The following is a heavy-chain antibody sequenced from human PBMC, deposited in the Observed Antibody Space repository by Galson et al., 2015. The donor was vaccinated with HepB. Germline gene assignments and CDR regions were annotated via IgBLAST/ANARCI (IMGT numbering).Heavy chain of an antibody. J-gene: IGHJ4*02. Sequence: SLRLSCAASGFTFSSYGMHWVRQAPGKGLEWVAVISYDGSNKYYADSVKGRFTISRDNSKNTLYLQMNSLRAEDTAVYYCAKGVYYYDSSGYLDYWGQGTLVTVSS. V-gene: IGHV3-30*18. CDR2: ISYDGSNK. CDR3: AKGVYYYDSSGYLDY. CDR1: GFTFSSYG. D-gene: IGHD3-22*01.